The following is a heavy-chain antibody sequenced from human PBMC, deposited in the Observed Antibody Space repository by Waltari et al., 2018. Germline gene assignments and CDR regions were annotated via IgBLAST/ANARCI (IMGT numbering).Heavy chain of an antibody. D-gene: IGHD2-8*01. J-gene: IGHJ3*02. CDR3: ARDSSPVYDNIWYDALDI. CDR2: IETDGSKE. CDR1: GFSRSTVC. V-gene: IGHV3-7*04. Sequence: EVQLVESGGGLVQPGGSLRLSGAASGFSRSTVCMTWVSQAPGKGLEWVANIETDGSKEYYVDSVKGRFTISRDNAKNSLYLQMNSLRAEDTAVYYCARDSSPVYDNIWYDALDIWGQGTMVTVSS.